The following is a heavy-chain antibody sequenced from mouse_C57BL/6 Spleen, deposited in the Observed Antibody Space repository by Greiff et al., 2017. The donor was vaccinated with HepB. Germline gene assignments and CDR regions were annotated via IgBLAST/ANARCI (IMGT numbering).Heavy chain of an antibody. Sequence: EVQLVESGGGLVKPGGSLKLSCAASGFTFSDYGMHWVRQAPEKGLEWVAYISSGSSTIYYADTVKGRFTISRDNAKNTLFLQMTSLRSEDTAMYYCARYYGSSYAGFFDYWGQGTTLTVSS. CDR2: ISSGSSTI. CDR3: ARYYGSSYAGFFDY. J-gene: IGHJ2*01. V-gene: IGHV5-17*01. CDR1: GFTFSDYG. D-gene: IGHD1-1*01.